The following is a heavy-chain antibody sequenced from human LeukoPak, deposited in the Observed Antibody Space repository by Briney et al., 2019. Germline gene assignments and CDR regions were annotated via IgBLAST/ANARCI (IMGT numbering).Heavy chain of an antibody. J-gene: IGHJ5*02. V-gene: IGHV4-34*01. Sequence: ASETLSLTCAVYGGSFSGYYWSWIRQPPGKGLEWIGEINHSGSTNYNPSLKSRVTISVDTSKNQFSLKLSSVTAADTAVYYCARGGWGYNWNPNNWFDPWGRGTLVTVSS. CDR3: ARGGWGYNWNPNNWFDP. CDR2: INHSGST. D-gene: IGHD1-20*01. CDR1: GGSFSGYY.